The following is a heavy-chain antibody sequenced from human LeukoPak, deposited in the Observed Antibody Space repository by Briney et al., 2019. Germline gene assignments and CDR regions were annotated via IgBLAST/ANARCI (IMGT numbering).Heavy chain of an antibody. Sequence: PGGSLRLSCAASGFTFSSYWMSWVRQAPGKGLEWVANIKQDGSEKYYVDSVKGRFTISRDNAKNSLYLQMNSLRAGDTAVYYCARCSEGGDWDYWGQGTLVTVSS. D-gene: IGHD2-21*02. CDR3: ARCSEGGDWDY. J-gene: IGHJ4*02. V-gene: IGHV3-7*01. CDR2: IKQDGSEK. CDR1: GFTFSSYW.